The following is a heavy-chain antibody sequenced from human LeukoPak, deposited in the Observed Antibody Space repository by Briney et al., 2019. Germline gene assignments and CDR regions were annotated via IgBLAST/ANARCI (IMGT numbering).Heavy chain of an antibody. CDR1: GFTVSSNY. V-gene: IGHV3-53*01. J-gene: IGHJ4*02. Sequence: GGSLRLSCAASGFTVSSNYMSWVRQAPGKGLEWVSVIYSGGSTYYADSVKGRFTISRDNSKNTLYLQMNSLRAEDTAVYYCARAPLAVAGTGYFDYWGQGTLVTVSS. D-gene: IGHD6-19*01. CDR3: ARAPLAVAGTGYFDY. CDR2: IYSGGST.